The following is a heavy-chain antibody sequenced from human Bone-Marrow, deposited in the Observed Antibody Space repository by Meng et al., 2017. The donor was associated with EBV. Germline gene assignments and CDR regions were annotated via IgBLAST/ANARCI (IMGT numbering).Heavy chain of an antibody. Sequence: QVVKSGARVNKPGASVKVSCEAPGYTFTSYAMHWVRQAPGQRLEWMGWINVGNGDTKYSQKFHGRVTITRDTSATTAYMELSSLTSEDTAVYYCARDSTGDSRRFDPWGQGTLVTVSS. CDR3: ARDSTGDSRRFDP. CDR2: INVGNGDT. CDR1: GYTFTSYA. D-gene: IGHD3-22*01. V-gene: IGHV1-3*01. J-gene: IGHJ5*02.